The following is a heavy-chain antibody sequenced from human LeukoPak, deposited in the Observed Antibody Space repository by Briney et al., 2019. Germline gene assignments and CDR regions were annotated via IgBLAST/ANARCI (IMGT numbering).Heavy chain of an antibody. CDR3: ARVPKYDFWSGYYWFDP. D-gene: IGHD3-3*01. Sequence: SETLSLTCTVSGDSISSYYWNWIRQPPGKGLEWIGYIYCSGSTNYNPSLKSRVTISVDTSKNQFSLKLSSVTAADTAVYYCARVPKYDFWSGYYWFDPWGQGTLVTVSS. J-gene: IGHJ5*02. CDR1: GDSISSYY. CDR2: IYCSGST. V-gene: IGHV4-59*01.